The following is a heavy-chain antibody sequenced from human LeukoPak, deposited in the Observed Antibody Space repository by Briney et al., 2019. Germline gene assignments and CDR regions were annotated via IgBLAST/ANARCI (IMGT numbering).Heavy chain of an antibody. CDR1: GFTFSSYG. D-gene: IGHD5-12*01. Sequence: GGSLRLSCAASGFTFSSYGMNWVRQAPGKGLEWVSSISTSSSYIYYADSVQGRFTISRDNAKNSLYQQMNSLRAEDTAVYYCARAVGRSGYDSYFDYWGQGTLVTDSS. CDR2: ISTSSSYI. CDR3: ARAVGRSGYDSYFDY. J-gene: IGHJ4*02. V-gene: IGHV3-21*04.